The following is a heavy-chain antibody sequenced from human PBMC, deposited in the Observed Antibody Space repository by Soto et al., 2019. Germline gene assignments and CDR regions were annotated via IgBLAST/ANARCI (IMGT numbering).Heavy chain of an antibody. Sequence: GGSLRLSCAASGFTFSNAWMTWVRQAPGKGLEWVGRIKSNSDGGTTYYAAPVEGRFTISRDDSTNTVYLQMNSLKTEDTAVYYCTTTGTIDYWGQGTLVTVSS. V-gene: IGHV3-15*01. J-gene: IGHJ4*02. CDR3: TTTGTIDY. CDR1: GFTFSNAW. D-gene: IGHD1-1*01. CDR2: IKSNSDGGTT.